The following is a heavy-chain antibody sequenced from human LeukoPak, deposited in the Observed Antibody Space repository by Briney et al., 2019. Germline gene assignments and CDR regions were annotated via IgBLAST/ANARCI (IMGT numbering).Heavy chain of an antibody. V-gene: IGHV4-61*08. CDR3: ARGDNGYNYYFDY. D-gene: IGHD5-24*01. CDR1: GGSISSGGYY. CDR2: IYYSGST. J-gene: IGHJ4*02. Sequence: SETLSLTCTVSGGSISSGGYYWSWIRQPPGKGLEWIGYIYYSGSTNYNPSLKSRVTISVDTSKNQLSLKLSSVTAADTAVYYCARGDNGYNYYFDYWGQGTLVTVSS.